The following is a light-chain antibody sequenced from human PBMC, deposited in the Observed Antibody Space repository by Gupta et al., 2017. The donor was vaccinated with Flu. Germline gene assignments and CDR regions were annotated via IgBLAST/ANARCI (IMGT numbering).Light chain of an antibody. CDR2: CAS. J-gene: IGKJ1*01. CDR3: QQYSSPPPT. CDR1: QSVFSNSNSRNY. Sequence: CKSIQSVFSNSNSRNYLAWYQQKPGQPPKLLIYCASSRESGVPDRFNASGSGTDFTLTISSLQAEDVAVYFCQQYSSPPPTFGQGTKVEIK. V-gene: IGKV4-1*01.